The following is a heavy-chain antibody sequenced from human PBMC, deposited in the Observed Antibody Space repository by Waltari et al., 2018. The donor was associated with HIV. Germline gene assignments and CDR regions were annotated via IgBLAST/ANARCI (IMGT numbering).Heavy chain of an antibody. CDR3: ARDRYDSSGYNLRGYYYGMDV. V-gene: IGHV4-59*01. D-gene: IGHD3-22*01. J-gene: IGHJ6*02. CDR2: IYYRGST. CDR1: GGSIRSSY. Sequence: QVQLQESGPGLVKPSETLSLTCTVPGGSIRSSYWSWTRQPPGKGLAWIGYIYYRGSTNYNPSLKSRVTISVDTSKNQFSLKLSSVTAADTAVYYCARDRYDSSGYNLRGYYYGMDVWGQGTTVTVSS.